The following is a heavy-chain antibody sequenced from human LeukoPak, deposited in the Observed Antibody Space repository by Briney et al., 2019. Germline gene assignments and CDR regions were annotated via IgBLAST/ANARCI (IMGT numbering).Heavy chain of an antibody. CDR2: ISGSDTST. CDR3: ARGSYFDY. V-gene: IGHV3-23*01. Sequence: GGSLRLSCAASGFTFNNYAMSWVRQAPGKGLEWVSVISGSDTSTYYADSVKGQFTISRDNSKNTLYLQMNSLRAEDTAVYYCARGSYFDYWGQGTLVTVSS. J-gene: IGHJ4*02. CDR1: GFTFNNYA.